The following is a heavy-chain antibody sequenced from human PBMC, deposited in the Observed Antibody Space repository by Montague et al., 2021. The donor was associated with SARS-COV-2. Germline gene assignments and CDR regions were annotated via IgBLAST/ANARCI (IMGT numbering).Heavy chain of an antibody. V-gene: IGHV4-59*08. J-gene: IGHJ4*02. CDR3: ARHSRRISSSWSEGYFDY. D-gene: IGHD6-13*01. Sequence: ETLSLTCTVSGGSISSYYWSWIRQPPGKGLEWIGYIYYSGSTNYNPSLKSRVTISVDTSKNQFSLKLSSVTAADTAVYYCARHSRRISSSWSEGYFDYWGQGTRVTVSS. CDR1: GGSISSYY. CDR2: IYYSGST.